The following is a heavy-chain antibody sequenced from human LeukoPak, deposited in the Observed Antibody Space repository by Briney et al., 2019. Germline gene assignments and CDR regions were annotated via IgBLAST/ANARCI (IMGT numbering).Heavy chain of an antibody. CDR3: ARPRITMVRGVIAWFDP. V-gene: IGHV1-2*02. CDR2: INPNSGGT. CDR1: GYSFTIYY. D-gene: IGHD3-10*01. J-gene: IGHJ5*02. Sequence: ASVKVSCKASGYSFTIYYLHWLRQAPGQGLEWMGWINPNSGGTNYAQKFQGRVTMTRDTSISTAYMELSRLRSDDTAVYYCARPRITMVRGVIAWFDPWGQGTLVTVSS.